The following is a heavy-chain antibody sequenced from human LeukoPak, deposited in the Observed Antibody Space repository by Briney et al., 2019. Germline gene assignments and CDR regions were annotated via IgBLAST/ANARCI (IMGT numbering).Heavy chain of an antibody. D-gene: IGHD1-26*01. J-gene: IGHJ4*02. CDR1: GFTFTSYS. CDR2: ISGGGGST. V-gene: IGHV3-23*01. CDR3: AKGGKWDVTPFDY. Sequence: GGSLRLSCAASGFTFTSYSMDWVRQAPGKGLEWVSTISGGGGSTYYADSVKGRFTISRDNSKNTLYLQVNSLRAEDTAVYYCAKGGKWDVTPFDYWGQGTLVTVSS.